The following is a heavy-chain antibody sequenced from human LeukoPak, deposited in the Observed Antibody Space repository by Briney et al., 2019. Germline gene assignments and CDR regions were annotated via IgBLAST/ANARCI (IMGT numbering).Heavy chain of an antibody. CDR2: IHPSTGNP. CDR3: ARAYQRLGYLSLPDY. V-gene: IGHV7-4-1*02. Sequence: ASVKVSCKASGYTITNYAMNWVRQAPGQGLEWMGWIHPSTGNPTYAQGFTGRFVFSLDTSVSTTYLQISSLKAEDTAVYYCARAYQRLGYLSLPDYWGQGTLVTVSS. CDR1: GYTITNYA. J-gene: IGHJ4*02. D-gene: IGHD3-16*02.